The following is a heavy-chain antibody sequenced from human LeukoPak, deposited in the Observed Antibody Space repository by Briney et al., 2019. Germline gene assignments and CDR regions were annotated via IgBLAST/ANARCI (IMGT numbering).Heavy chain of an antibody. D-gene: IGHD2-2*01. V-gene: IGHV1-46*01. Sequence: ASVKVSCKASGYTFTSYYMHWVRQAPGQGLEWMGIINPSGGSTSYAQKFQGRVTMTRDTSTSTVYMELSSLRSEDTAVYYCARDGLGFVVVPAAMLDYYFDYWGQGTLVTVSS. CDR1: GYTFTSYY. CDR2: INPSGGST. CDR3: ARDGLGFVVVPAAMLDYYFDY. J-gene: IGHJ4*02.